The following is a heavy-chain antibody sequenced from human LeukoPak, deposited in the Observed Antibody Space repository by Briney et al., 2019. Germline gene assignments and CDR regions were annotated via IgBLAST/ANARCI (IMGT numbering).Heavy chain of an antibody. V-gene: IGHV3-48*03. D-gene: IGHD3/OR15-3a*01. CDR2: ISSSGGDI. Sequence: PGGSLRLSCAASEFTFRNYEINWVRQAPGKGLEWVSHISSSGGDIYYADSVKGRFTTSRDNAKNSVYLQMDSLRAEDTAVYYCVRVMIYYMDVWGRGTTVTVSS. CDR1: EFTFRNYE. CDR3: VRVMIYYMDV. J-gene: IGHJ6*03.